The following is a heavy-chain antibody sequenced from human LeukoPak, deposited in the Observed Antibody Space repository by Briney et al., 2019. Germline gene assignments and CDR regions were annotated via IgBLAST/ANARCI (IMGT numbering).Heavy chain of an antibody. CDR1: GGSISSYY. CDR3: AGGQLDYGDYRFDY. J-gene: IGHJ4*02. V-gene: IGHV4-59*01. CDR2: IYYSGGT. D-gene: IGHD4-17*01. Sequence: SETLSLTCTVSGGSISSYYWSWIRQPPGKGLEWIGYIYYSGGTNYNPSLKSRVTISLDTSNNQFSLKQSSVSAADDAVYYCAGGQLDYGDYRFDYWGQGTLVSVSS.